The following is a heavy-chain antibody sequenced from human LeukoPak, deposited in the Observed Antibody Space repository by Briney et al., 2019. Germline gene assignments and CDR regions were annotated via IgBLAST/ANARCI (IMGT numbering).Heavy chain of an antibody. J-gene: IGHJ3*02. CDR1: GGSISSYY. V-gene: IGHV4-59*01. Sequence: SETLSLTCAVSGGSISSYYWSWIRQPPGKGLEWIGYIYYSGSTNYNPSLKSRVTISVDTSKNQFSLKLSSVTAADTAVYYCARAPQWGDAFDIWGQGTMVTVSS. CDR3: ARAPQWGDAFDI. CDR2: IYYSGST. D-gene: IGHD1-26*01.